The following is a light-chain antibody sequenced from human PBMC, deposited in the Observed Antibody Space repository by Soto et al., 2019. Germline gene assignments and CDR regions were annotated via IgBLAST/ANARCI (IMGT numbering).Light chain of an antibody. CDR3: QQYGGSPRT. J-gene: IGKJ1*01. CDR1: QSVSSSS. V-gene: IGKV3-20*01. CDR2: GAS. Sequence: EIVLTQFPDTLSLSPGERATLSCRASQSVSSSSLAWYQHKHGQAPRLLIHGASSRATGIPDRFSGSGSGTDFTLTISRLEPEDFAVYYCQQYGGSPRTFGQGTKVEV.